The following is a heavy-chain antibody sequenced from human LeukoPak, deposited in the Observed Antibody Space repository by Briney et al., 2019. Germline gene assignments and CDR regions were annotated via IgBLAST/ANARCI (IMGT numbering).Heavy chain of an antibody. CDR2: IYYRGST. CDR1: GGSISNYI. V-gene: IGHV4-59*01. D-gene: IGHD4-17*01. CDR3: ARGGDYGDRRYFEK. J-gene: IGHJ4*02. Sequence: PSETLSHTRTDPGGSISNYISRRLRQPPGKGLEWIGYIYYRGSTNYNPSLKSRVTLSVDTSKNQFSLKLNSVTAADTAVYYCARGGDYGDRRYFEKWGERCLVTVSP.